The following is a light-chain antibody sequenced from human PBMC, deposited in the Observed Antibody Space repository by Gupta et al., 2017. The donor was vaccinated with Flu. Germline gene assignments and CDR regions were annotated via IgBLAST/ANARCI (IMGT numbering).Light chain of an antibody. CDR2: EIS. V-gene: IGLV2-14*01. CDR3: ASCTSSNTL. Sequence: QSALTQPASVSGSPGQSITISCTGDYTYVSWYQHHPGKAPKLIIYEISNRPSGISNRFSGSKSGNTASLTISGLQAEDEADYYCASCTSSNTLFGGGTKVTVL. CDR1: DYTY. J-gene: IGLJ2*01.